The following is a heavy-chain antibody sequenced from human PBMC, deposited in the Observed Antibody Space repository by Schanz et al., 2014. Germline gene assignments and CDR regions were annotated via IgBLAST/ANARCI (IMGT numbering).Heavy chain of an antibody. Sequence: QVQLVESGGGVVQFGRSLRLSCVASGFTFSNYGMPWVRQAPGKGLEWVAVIWSDGSGKYYADSVKGRFTISRDSPKNTLYLQMNSLSADDTAVFYCAKGMGYCSGGTCYDYYYYGLDVWGQGTTVTVSS. CDR1: GFTFSNYG. CDR3: AKGMGYCSGGTCYDYYYYGLDV. D-gene: IGHD2-15*01. CDR2: IWSDGSGK. V-gene: IGHV3-33*06. J-gene: IGHJ6*02.